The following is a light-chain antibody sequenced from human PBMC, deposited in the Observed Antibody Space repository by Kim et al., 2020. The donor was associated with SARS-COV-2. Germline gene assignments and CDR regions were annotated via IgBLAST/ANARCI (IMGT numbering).Light chain of an antibody. CDR1: SSDIGNNA. V-gene: IGLV1-51*01. CDR3: ATWDTSLSTGV. CDR2: DNK. J-gene: IGLJ2*01. Sequence: GQKVTSSCSGASSDIGNNAVSWYQQVPGSAPRVLIYDNKKRPSGIPDRFSGSKSGTTATLAIIGLQTGDEADYYCATWDTSLSTGVFGGGTQLTVL.